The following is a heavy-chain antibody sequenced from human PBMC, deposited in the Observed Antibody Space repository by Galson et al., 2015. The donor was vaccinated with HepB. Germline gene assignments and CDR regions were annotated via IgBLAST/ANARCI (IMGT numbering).Heavy chain of an antibody. J-gene: IGHJ6*02. CDR3: ARAGGDTIYYYGLDV. CDR1: GFTFSSYS. CDR2: ISSTGSTI. V-gene: IGHV3-48*04. Sequence: SLRLSCAASGFTFSSYSINWVRQAPGKGLEWVSYISSTGSTIYYPDSVKGRFTISRDYAKNSLYLQMDSLRAEDTAVYYCARAGGDTIYYYGLDVWGQGTTVTVSS. D-gene: IGHD2-21*01.